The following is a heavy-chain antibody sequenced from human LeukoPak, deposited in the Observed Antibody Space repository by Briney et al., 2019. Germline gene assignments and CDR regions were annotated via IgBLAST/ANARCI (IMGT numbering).Heavy chain of an antibody. CDR1: GGSISSGGYY. CDR3: ARWYGDYRGFGFDY. V-gene: IGHV4-31*03. Sequence: SETLSLTCTVSGGSISSGGYYWSWIRQHPGKGLEWIGYIYYSGSTYYNPSLKSRVTISVDTFKNQFSLKLSSVTAADTAVYYCARWYGDYRGFGFDYWGQGTLVTVSS. CDR2: IYYSGST. J-gene: IGHJ4*02. D-gene: IGHD4-17*01.